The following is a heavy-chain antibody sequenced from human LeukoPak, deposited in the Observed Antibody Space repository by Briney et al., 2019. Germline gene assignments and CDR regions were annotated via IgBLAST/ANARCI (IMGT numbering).Heavy chain of an antibody. CDR1: GLTFSNYW. D-gene: IGHD3-22*01. Sequence: GGSLRLSCTVSGLTFSNYWMHWVRQAPGKGLVWVSRISNDGTSTAYADSVKGRFTISRDNSKNTLYLQMNSLRAEDTAVYYCVRDDDRPDNGLDYWGQGTLVTVSS. CDR2: ISNDGTST. J-gene: IGHJ4*02. CDR3: VRDDDRPDNGLDY. V-gene: IGHV3-74*01.